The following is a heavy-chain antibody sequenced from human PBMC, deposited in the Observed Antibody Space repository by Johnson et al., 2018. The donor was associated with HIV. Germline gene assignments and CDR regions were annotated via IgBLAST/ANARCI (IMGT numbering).Heavy chain of an antibody. CDR2: ISSNGGST. CDR1: RFTFSSYA. D-gene: IGHD3-16*02. Sequence: EVQLVVSGGGLVQPGGSLRLSCAASRFTFSSYAMHWVRQAPGRGLEYVSAISSNGGSTYYANYVKGRFTISRDNSKNTLYLQMGSLRAEDTAVYSCARDFGLGDLSYETVDAFDFWGPGTLVTVSS. J-gene: IGHJ3*01. CDR3: ARDFGLGDLSYETVDAFDF. V-gene: IGHV3-64*01.